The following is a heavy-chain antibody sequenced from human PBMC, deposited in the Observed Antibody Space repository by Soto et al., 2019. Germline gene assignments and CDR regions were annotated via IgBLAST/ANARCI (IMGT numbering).Heavy chain of an antibody. CDR1: GGSISSGGYY. V-gene: IGHV4-31*03. J-gene: IGHJ4*02. CDR3: ARVPSSNPEFDY. Sequence: SETLSLTCTVSGGSISSGGYYWSWIRQHPGKGLEWIGYIYYSGSTYYNPSLKSRVTISVDTSKNQFSLKLSSVTAADTAVYYCARVPSSNPEFDYWGQGTLVTVSS. CDR2: IYYSGST. D-gene: IGHD4-4*01.